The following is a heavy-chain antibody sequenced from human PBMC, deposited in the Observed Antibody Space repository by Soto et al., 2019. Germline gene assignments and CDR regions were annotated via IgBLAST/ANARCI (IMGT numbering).Heavy chain of an antibody. Sequence: SLRLSCAASGFTFSSYAMSWVRQAPGKGLEWVSAISGSGGSTYYADSVKGRFTISRDNSKNTLYLQMNSLRAEDTAVYYCAKAYDFWSGYASYYMDVWGKGTTVTVSS. CDR2: ISGSGGST. CDR1: GFTFSSYA. J-gene: IGHJ6*03. CDR3: AKAYDFWSGYASYYMDV. D-gene: IGHD3-3*01. V-gene: IGHV3-23*01.